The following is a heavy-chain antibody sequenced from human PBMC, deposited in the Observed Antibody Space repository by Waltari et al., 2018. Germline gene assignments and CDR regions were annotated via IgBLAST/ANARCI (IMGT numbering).Heavy chain of an antibody. Sequence: VQLVESGGGLVQTGGSLRLACAVSGFTLRNYWMHWVRQVPGKGLVWVSRSKADGSAANYADSVKGRFTVSRDNARNTLYLQMNSLRVDDTAVYFCTRGCDGDCHGIDSWGQGTLVTVSS. CDR2: SKADGSAA. D-gene: IGHD2-21*01. CDR1: GFTLRNYW. V-gene: IGHV3-74*01. J-gene: IGHJ4*02. CDR3: TRGCDGDCHGIDS.